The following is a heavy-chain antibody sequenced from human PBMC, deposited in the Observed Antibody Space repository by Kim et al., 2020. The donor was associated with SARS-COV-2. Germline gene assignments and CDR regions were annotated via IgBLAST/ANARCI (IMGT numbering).Heavy chain of an antibody. CDR2: ISGSGGST. V-gene: IGHV3-23*01. Sequence: GGSLRLSCAASGFTFSSYAMSWVRQAPGKGLEWVSAISGSGGSTYYADSVKGRFTISRDNSKNTLYLQMNSLRAEDTAVYYCAKERDSDYYGTHYFDYWGQGTLVTVSS. CDR3: AKERDSDYYGTHYFDY. CDR1: GFTFSSYA. D-gene: IGHD3-10*01. J-gene: IGHJ4*02.